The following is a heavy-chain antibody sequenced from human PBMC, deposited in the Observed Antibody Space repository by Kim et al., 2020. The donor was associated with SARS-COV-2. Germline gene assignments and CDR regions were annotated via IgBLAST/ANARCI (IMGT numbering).Heavy chain of an antibody. V-gene: IGHV3-53*01. CDR1: GFTVSSNY. CDR3: ARAVERDYGMDV. J-gene: IGHJ6*02. D-gene: IGHD6-25*01. Sequence: GGSLRLSCAASGFTVSSNYMSWVHQAPGKGLEWVSVIYSGGSTYYADSVKGRFTISRDNSKNTLYLQMNSLRAEDTAVYYCARAVERDYGMDVWGQGTTVTVSS. CDR2: IYSGGST.